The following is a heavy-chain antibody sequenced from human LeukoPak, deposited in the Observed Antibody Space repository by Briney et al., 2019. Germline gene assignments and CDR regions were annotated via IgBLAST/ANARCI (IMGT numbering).Heavy chain of an antibody. J-gene: IGHJ5*02. CDR1: GGSFSGYY. CDR3: ARGESYQLLLFIRHNWFDP. Sequence: SETLSLTCAVYGGSFSGYYWSWIRQPPGKGLEWIGEINHSGSTNYNPSLKSRVTTSVDTSKNQFSLKLSSVTAADTAVYYCARGESYQLLLFIRHNWFDPWGQGTLVTVSS. CDR2: INHSGST. V-gene: IGHV4-34*01. D-gene: IGHD2-2*01.